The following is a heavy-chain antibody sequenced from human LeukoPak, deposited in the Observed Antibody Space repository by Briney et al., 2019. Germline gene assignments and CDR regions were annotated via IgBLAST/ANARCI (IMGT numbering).Heavy chain of an antibody. D-gene: IGHD5-18*01. J-gene: IGHJ4*02. CDR3: ARDSGYSYGPFDY. CDR1: GFTFSSYG. CDR2: ISISSSTI. Sequence: PGGSLRLSCAASGFTFSSYGMNWFRQAPGKGLEWVSYISISSSTIHYADSVKGRFTTSRDNANNSLYLQMNSLRAEDTAVYYCARDSGYSYGPFDYWGQGTLVTVSS. V-gene: IGHV3-48*04.